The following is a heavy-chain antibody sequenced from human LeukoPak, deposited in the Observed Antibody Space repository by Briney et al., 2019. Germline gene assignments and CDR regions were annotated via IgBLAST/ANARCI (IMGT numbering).Heavy chain of an antibody. J-gene: IGHJ3*02. CDR2: IYYSVST. V-gene: IGHV4-59*08. D-gene: IGHD4-17*01. CDR3: ARQPQERRWKDFDI. Sequence: SETLSLTCTVSGGSISSYYWSWIRQPPGKGRGWSGYIYYSVSTNYNPSLTSRVTISVDTSKPQFSLKLSSVTAADTAMYYCARQPQERRWKDFDIWGQGTMVTVSS. CDR1: GGSISSYY.